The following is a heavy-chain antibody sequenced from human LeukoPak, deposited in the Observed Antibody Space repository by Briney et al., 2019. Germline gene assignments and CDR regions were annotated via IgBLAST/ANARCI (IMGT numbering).Heavy chain of an antibody. D-gene: IGHD6-13*01. CDR1: GGSISSYY. Sequence: PSETLSLTCTVSGGSISSYYWSWIRQPPGKGLEWIGYIYYSGSTNYNPSLKSRVTISVDTSKNQFPLKLSSVTAADTAVYYCARAEYSSSWPKKIYYYYGMDVWGQGTTVTVSS. CDR2: IYYSGST. CDR3: ARAEYSSSWPKKIYYYYGMDV. J-gene: IGHJ6*02. V-gene: IGHV4-59*01.